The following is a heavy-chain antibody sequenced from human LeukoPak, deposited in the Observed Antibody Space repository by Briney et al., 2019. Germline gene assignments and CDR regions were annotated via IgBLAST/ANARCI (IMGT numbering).Heavy chain of an antibody. J-gene: IGHJ4*02. V-gene: IGHV3-23*01. CDR1: GFTCSTYT. D-gene: IGHD6-19*01. CDR2: IYNSGAGI. Sequence: GGSLRLSCAASGFTCSTYTMSWVRQAPGKGLEWVSSIYNSGAGIFYADSVKGRFTISRDNSKNTLYLQMNSLRAEDTAVYYCAKDVAPDSGWDLDYWGQGTLVTVSS. CDR3: AKDVAPDSGWDLDY.